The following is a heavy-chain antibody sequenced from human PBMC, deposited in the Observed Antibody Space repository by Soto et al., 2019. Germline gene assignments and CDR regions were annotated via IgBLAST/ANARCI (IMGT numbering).Heavy chain of an antibody. CDR2: INAGNGNT. D-gene: IGHD6-19*01. J-gene: IGHJ4*02. CDR3: AREEYSSGSFDY. CDR1: GYTFTSYA. Sequence: QVQLVQSGAEEKKPGASVKVSCKASGYTFTSYAMHWVRQAPGQRLEWMGWINAGNGNTKYSQKFQGRVTITRDTSANTAYMELSSLRSEDTAVYYCAREEYSSGSFDYWGQGTLVTVSS. V-gene: IGHV1-3*05.